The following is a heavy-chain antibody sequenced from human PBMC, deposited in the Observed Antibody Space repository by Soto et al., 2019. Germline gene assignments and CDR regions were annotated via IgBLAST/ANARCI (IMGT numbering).Heavy chain of an antibody. D-gene: IGHD3-22*01. CDR2: ISYDGISK. CDR1: GFTFSTYG. J-gene: IGHJ5*02. V-gene: IGHV3-30*18. CDR3: AKDLRTQGPTYYHSSDFLPSDP. Sequence: GGSLRLSCAVSGFTFSTYGMHWVRQAPGKGLEWVAVISYDGISKYYADSVKGRFNIFRDNSKSALYLQMNNLRTEGTAVYFCAKDLRTQGPTYYHSSDFLPSDPWGQGALATVSS.